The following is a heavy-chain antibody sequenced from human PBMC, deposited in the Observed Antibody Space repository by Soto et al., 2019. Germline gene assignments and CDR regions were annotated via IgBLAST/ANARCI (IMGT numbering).Heavy chain of an antibody. J-gene: IGHJ6*02. CDR1: GGSISSGGYY. D-gene: IGHD3-3*01. CDR3: ARELTYTSNIRFLERRSMDV. Sequence: SETLSLTCTVSGGSISSGGYYWSWIRQHPGKGLEWIGYIYYSGSTYYNPSLKSRVTISVDTSKNQFSLKLSSVTAADTAVYYCARELTYTSNIRFLERRSMDVWGQGTTVTVSS. V-gene: IGHV4-31*03. CDR2: IYYSGST.